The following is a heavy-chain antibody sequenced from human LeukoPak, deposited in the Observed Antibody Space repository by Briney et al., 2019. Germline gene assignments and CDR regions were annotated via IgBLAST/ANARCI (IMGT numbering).Heavy chain of an antibody. CDR3: ARGEDYGGNSAFDY. CDR1: GFTFSSYG. CDR2: IWYDGSNK. V-gene: IGHV3-33*01. D-gene: IGHD4-17*01. Sequence: PGGSLRLSCAASGFTFSSYGMHWVRQAPGKGLEWVAVIWYDGSNKYYADSVKGRFTISRDNSKNTLYLQMNSLRAEDTAVYYCARGEDYGGNSAFDYWGQGTLVTVSS. J-gene: IGHJ4*02.